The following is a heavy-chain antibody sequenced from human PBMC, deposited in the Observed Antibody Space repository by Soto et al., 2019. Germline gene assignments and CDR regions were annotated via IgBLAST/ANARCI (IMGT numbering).Heavy chain of an antibody. Sequence: EVQLLESGGGLVQPGGSLRLSCAASGFTFSSYAMSWVRQAPGKGLEWVSAISGSGGSTYYADSVKGRFTISRDNSKNTLYLQMNRLRAEDTAVYYCAKADYCSGGSCYSGYFDYWGQGTLVTVSS. CDR1: GFTFSSYA. J-gene: IGHJ4*02. V-gene: IGHV3-23*01. CDR2: ISGSGGST. CDR3: AKADYCSGGSCYSGYFDY. D-gene: IGHD2-15*01.